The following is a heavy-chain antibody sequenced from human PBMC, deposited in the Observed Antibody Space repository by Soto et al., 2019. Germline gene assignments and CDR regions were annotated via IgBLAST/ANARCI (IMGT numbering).Heavy chain of an antibody. J-gene: IGHJ6*02. CDR2: IYYSGST. CDR3: SGADSDYDSGGRDV. CDR1: GGSISSYY. V-gene: IGHV4-59*01. D-gene: IGHD4-17*01. Sequence: SETLSLTCTVSGGSISSYYWSWIRQPPGKGLEWIGYIYYSGSTNYNPSLKSRVTISVDTSKNQFSLKLSSVTAADTAVYYCSGADSDYDSGGRDVWVHGITVTV.